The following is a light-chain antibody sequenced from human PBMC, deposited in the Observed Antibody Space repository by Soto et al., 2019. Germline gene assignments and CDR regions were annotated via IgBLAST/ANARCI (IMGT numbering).Light chain of an antibody. J-gene: IGKJ4*01. CDR3: QQYDNLLT. Sequence: DIQMTQSPSSLSASVGDRVTITCQASQDISNYLNWYQQKPGKDPKLLIYDASNLETGVPTRFSGSGSGTEFTFTISSLQPEDIATYYCQQYDNLLTVGGGTKVEIK. V-gene: IGKV1-33*01. CDR2: DAS. CDR1: QDISNY.